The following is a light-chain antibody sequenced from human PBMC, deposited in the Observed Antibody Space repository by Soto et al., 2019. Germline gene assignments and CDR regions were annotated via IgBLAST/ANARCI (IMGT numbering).Light chain of an antibody. CDR2: AAS. V-gene: IGKV1-9*01. J-gene: IGKJ1*01. CDR3: QQLNSYPRT. CDR1: QGIGSY. Sequence: DIQLTQSPSFLSASVGDRVTITCRASQGIGSYLAWYQQKPGKAPKLLIYAASTLQSGVPSRFSGSGSGTEFTLTISSLHPEDFATYYCQQLNSYPRTFGQGTKVEIK.